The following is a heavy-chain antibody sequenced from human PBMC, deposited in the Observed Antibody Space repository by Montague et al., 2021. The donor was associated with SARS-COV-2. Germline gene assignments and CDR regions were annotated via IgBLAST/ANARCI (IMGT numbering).Heavy chain of an antibody. CDR3: ARGVVAATCSFDY. D-gene: IGHD2-15*01. CDR2: IYYSGST. CDR1: GDSISGFY. Sequence: SETLSLTCTVSGDSISGFYWSWIRQPPGKGLEWIGYIYYSGSTNYNPSLKSRLTMSVDTSKKQFSLKLSSVAAADTAVYYCARGVVAATCSFDYWGQGTLVTVSS. J-gene: IGHJ4*02. V-gene: IGHV4-59*13.